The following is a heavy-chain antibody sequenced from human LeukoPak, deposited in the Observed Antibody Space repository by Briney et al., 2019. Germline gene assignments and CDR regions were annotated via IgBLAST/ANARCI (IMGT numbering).Heavy chain of an antibody. CDR1: GGSISSSGYY. CDR2: INHSGST. CDR3: ARGPDSSGYYSNY. J-gene: IGHJ4*02. D-gene: IGHD3-22*01. V-gene: IGHV4-39*07. Sequence: PSETLSLTCTASGGSISSSGYYWGWIRQPPGKGLEWIGEINHSGSTNYNPSLKSRVTISVDTSKNQFSLKLSSVTAADTAVYYCARGPDSSGYYSNYWGQGTLVTVSS.